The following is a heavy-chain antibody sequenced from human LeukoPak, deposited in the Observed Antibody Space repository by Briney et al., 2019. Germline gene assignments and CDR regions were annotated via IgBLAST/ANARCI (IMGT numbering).Heavy chain of an antibody. Sequence: GGSLRLSCAASGFTFSIHGMQWVRQARDKGLEGVAFIQYDGSDKYDADSVKGRFTISRDNSKSTLFLQLNSLRAEDTAVYYCAKDRAPMVVYYYMDVWGKGTTVTVSS. D-gene: IGHD2-8*01. CDR3: AKDRAPMVVYYYMDV. J-gene: IGHJ6*03. CDR2: IQYDGSDK. V-gene: IGHV3-30*02. CDR1: GFTFSIHG.